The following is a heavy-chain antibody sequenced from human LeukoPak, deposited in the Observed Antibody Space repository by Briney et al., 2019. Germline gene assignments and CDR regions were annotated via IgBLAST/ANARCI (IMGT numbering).Heavy chain of an antibody. CDR1: GFTFSNYG. CDR2: MRSDEGKK. CDR3: AKDCINGVCYTFDC. Sequence: PTGGSLRLSCAASGFTFSNYGMHWVRQAPGKGLEWVAFMRSDEGKKYYADSVKGRFTISRDNSKNTLYLQMNSLRAEDTAVYYCAKDCINGVCYTFDCWGQGTLVTVSS. D-gene: IGHD2-8*01. J-gene: IGHJ4*02. V-gene: IGHV3-30*02.